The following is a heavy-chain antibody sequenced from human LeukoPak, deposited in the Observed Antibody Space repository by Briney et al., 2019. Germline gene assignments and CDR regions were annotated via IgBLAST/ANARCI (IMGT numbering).Heavy chain of an antibody. D-gene: IGHD6-13*01. CDR2: INVNGGAM. V-gene: IGHV3-11*01. CDR3: ARGPRILAAGSYYFDY. Sequence: PGGSLRLSCAASGFSFKDYYFSWIRQAPGKGLEWVSFINVNGGAMYYADFVKGRFTISRDNAKSSLYLEMDSLRVEDTAVYYCARGPRILAAGSYYFDYWGQGSLVTVSS. J-gene: IGHJ4*02. CDR1: GFSFKDYY.